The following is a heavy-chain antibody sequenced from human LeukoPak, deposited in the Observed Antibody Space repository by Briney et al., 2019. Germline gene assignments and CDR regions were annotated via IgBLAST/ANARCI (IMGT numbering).Heavy chain of an antibody. J-gene: IGHJ6*03. CDR3: ARVNWNHYYYYYYMDV. V-gene: IGHV3-74*01. CDR1: GFTFSSYW. D-gene: IGHD1-1*01. CDR2: INSDGSST. Sequence: GGSLRLSCAASGFTFSSYWMHWVRQAPGKGLVWVSRINSDGSSTSYTDSVKGRFTISRDNAKNTLYLQMNSLRAEDTAVYYCARVNWNHYYYYYYMDVWGKGTTVTVSS.